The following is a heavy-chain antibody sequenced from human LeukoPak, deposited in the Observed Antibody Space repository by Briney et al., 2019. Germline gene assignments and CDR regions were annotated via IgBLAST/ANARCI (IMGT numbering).Heavy chain of an antibody. CDR1: GFTFSSYA. V-gene: IGHV3-23*01. CDR3: AKEGSSGCFDY. D-gene: IGHD6-25*01. J-gene: IGHJ4*02. Sequence: GGTLRLSCAASGFTFSSYAMSWVRQAPGKGLEWVSAISVSGGSTYYADSAKGRFTISRENSKNTLDLQMNSLRAEDTAVYYCAKEGSSGCFDYWGQGTLVTVSS. CDR2: ISVSGGST.